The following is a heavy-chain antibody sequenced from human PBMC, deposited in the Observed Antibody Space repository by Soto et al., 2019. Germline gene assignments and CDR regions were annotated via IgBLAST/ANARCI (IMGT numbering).Heavy chain of an antibody. CDR1: GFSLSTSGVG. J-gene: IGHJ4*02. Sequence: QITLKESGPTLVKPTQTLTLTCTFSGFSLSTSGVGVGWIRQPPGKALEWLALIYWNDDKRYSPSLQSRLTISKDTSKNQVVLTMTNMDPVDTATYYCAHKGAKTICVYFDYWCQGTLVTVSS. CDR3: AHKGAKTICVYFDY. V-gene: IGHV2-5*01. CDR2: IYWNDDK.